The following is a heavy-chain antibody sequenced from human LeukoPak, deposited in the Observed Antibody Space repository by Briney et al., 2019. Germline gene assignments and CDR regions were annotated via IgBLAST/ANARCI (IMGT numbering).Heavy chain of an antibody. D-gene: IGHD3-9*01. V-gene: IGHV3-23*01. CDR2: ISGSGGST. CDR1: GFTFSSYA. CDR3: AKEGGYFDWLLSQSYFDY. Sequence: GGSLRLSRAASGFTFSSYAMSWVRQAPGKGLEWVSAISGSGGSTYYADSVKGRFTISRDNSKNTLYLQMNSLRAEDTAVYYCAKEGGYFDWLLSQSYFDYWGQGTLVTVSS. J-gene: IGHJ4*02.